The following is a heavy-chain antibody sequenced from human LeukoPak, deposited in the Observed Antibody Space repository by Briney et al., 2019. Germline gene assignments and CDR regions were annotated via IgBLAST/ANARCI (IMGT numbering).Heavy chain of an antibody. J-gene: IGHJ4*02. Sequence: GGSLRLSCAASGFTFSSYWMHWVRQAPGKGLVWVSRINTEGRSTSYAGSVKGRVTISRDNAKNTLYLQMNSLRAADTAVYYCASTSRFLEWFFDYWGQGTLVTVSS. CDR3: ASTSRFLEWFFDY. CDR2: INTEGRST. CDR1: GFTFSSYW. D-gene: IGHD3-3*01. V-gene: IGHV3-74*01.